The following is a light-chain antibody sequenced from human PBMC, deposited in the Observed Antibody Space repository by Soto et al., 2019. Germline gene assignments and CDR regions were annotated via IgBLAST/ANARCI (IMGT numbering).Light chain of an antibody. Sequence: QSVLTQPPSVSGAPGQRVTISCTGSSSNIGAGYDVHWYQQLPGTAPKLLIYGNSNRPSGVPDRFSGSKSGTSASLAITGLQAEDEADYHCSSWDDNLDAEVFGAGTKLTVL. J-gene: IGLJ1*01. CDR3: SSWDDNLDAEV. CDR2: GNS. CDR1: SSNIGAGYD. V-gene: IGLV1-40*01.